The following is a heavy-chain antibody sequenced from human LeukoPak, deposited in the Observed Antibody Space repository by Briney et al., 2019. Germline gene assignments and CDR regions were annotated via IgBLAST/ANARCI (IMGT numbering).Heavy chain of an antibody. CDR2: IRYDGSNK. J-gene: IGHJ4*02. D-gene: IGHD2-2*02. V-gene: IGHV3-30*02. CDR3: AKDLPLIVVVPAAITFDY. CDR1: GFTFSSYG. Sequence: PGGSLRLSCAASGFTFSSYGMHWVRQAPGKGLEWVAFIRYDGSNKYYADSVKGRFTISRDNSKNTLYLQMNSLRAEDTAVNYCAKDLPLIVVVPAAITFDYWGQGTLVTVSS.